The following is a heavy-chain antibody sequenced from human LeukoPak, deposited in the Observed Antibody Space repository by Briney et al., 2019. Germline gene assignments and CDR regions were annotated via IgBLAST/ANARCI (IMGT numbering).Heavy chain of an antibody. CDR3: ASKQPTYYYDSSGYYYALDFDY. Sequence: PSETLSLTCAVSGYSISSGYYWGWIRQPPGKGLEWIGSIYHSGSTYYNPSLKSRVTISVDTSKNQFSLKLSSVTAADTAVYYCASKQPTYYYDSSGYYYALDFDYWGQGTLVTVSS. CDR1: GYSISSGYY. J-gene: IGHJ4*02. CDR2: IYHSGST. V-gene: IGHV4-38-2*01. D-gene: IGHD3-22*01.